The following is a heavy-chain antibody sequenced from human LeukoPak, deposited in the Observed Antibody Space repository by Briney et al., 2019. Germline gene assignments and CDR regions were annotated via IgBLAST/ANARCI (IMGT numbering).Heavy chain of an antibody. D-gene: IGHD2-15*01. CDR2: IKSKTDGGTT. CDR3: TTDGYCSGGSCYSGDY. CDR1: GFTFSSAW. J-gene: IGHJ4*02. Sequence: SGGSLRLSCAASGFTFSSAWMSWVRQAPGKGLEWVGRIKSKTDGGTTDYAAPVKGRFTISRDDSKNTLYLQMNSLKTEDTAVYYCTTDGYCSGGSCYSGDYWGQGTLVTVSS. V-gene: IGHV3-15*01.